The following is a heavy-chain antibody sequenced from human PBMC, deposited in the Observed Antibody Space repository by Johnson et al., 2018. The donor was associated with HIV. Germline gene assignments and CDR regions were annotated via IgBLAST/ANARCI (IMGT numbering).Heavy chain of an antibody. CDR1: GFSFSSTW. V-gene: IGHV3-7*05. CDR2: INADGSAK. CDR3: VRDPGWGALDI. Sequence: VQLVESGGGLVQPGGSLRLSCAASGFSFSSTWMTWVRQAPGKGLEWVAFINADGSAKTYMDSASGRFTISRDNAENSLFLQIHSLRAEDTAVYYCVRDPGWGALDIWGQGTMVTVSS. J-gene: IGHJ3*02. D-gene: IGHD1-26*01.